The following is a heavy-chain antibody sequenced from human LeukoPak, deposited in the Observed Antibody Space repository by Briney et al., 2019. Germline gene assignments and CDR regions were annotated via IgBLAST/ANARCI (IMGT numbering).Heavy chain of an antibody. CDR3: ARDRLATWPGYYFDY. D-gene: IGHD1-26*01. J-gene: IGHJ4*02. Sequence: GASVRVSCKASGYTFTSYYMHWVRQAPGQGLEGMGIINPSGGSTIYAQKFQGRVTMTRDMSTSTVYMELSSLRSEDTAVYYCARDRLATWPGYYFDYWGQGTLVTVSS. CDR1: GYTFTSYY. V-gene: IGHV1-46*01. CDR2: INPSGGST.